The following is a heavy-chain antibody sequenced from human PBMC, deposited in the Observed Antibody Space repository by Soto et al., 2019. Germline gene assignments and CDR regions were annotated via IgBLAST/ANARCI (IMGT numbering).Heavy chain of an antibody. CDR3: AKSFYSGYDPDYYYYGMDV. CDR1: GFTFSSYW. Sequence: QTGGSLRLSCAASGFTFSSYWMSWVRQAPGKGLEWVANIKQDGSEKYYVDSVKGRFTISRDNAKNSLYLQMNSLRAEDTAVYYCAKSFYSGYDPDYYYYGMDVWGQGTTVTVSS. J-gene: IGHJ6*02. D-gene: IGHD5-12*01. CDR2: IKQDGSEK. V-gene: IGHV3-7*01.